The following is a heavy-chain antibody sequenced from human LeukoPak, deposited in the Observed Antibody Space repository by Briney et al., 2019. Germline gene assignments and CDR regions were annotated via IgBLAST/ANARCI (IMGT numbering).Heavy chain of an antibody. CDR2: MYNSGTS. Sequence: PSGTLSLTCAVSGASITSHPWSWVRQPPGKGLEWIGEMYNSGTSTFKPSLRSRVIMFFDESKNHFSLKLNSVTAADTAVYYCARGGNWDFDYWGQGVLVIVSS. CDR1: GASITSHPW. CDR3: ARGGNWDFDY. V-gene: IGHV4-4*02. J-gene: IGHJ4*02. D-gene: IGHD7-27*01.